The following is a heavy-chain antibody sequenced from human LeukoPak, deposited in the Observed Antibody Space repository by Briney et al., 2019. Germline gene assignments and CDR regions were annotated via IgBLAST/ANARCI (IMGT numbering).Heavy chain of an antibody. V-gene: IGHV5-51*01. CDR2: IYPGDSDT. J-gene: IGHJ4*02. CDR1: GYSFTSYW. CDR3: ARFHRFGELFSDY. D-gene: IGHD3-10*01. Sequence: GESLKISFKGSGYSFTSYWIAWVRQMPGKGLEWMGIIYPGDSDTRYSPSFQGQVTISADKSISTASLQWSSLKASDTAMYYCARFHRFGELFSDYWGQGTLVTVSS.